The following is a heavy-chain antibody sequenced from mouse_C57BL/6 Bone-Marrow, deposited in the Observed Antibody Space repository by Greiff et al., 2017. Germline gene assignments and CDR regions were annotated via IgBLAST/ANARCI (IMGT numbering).Heavy chain of an antibody. CDR3: ARGDYAYEGAWFAY. D-gene: IGHD2-2*01. J-gene: IGHJ3*01. V-gene: IGHV5-17*01. CDR1: GFNFSDYG. Sequence: EVMLVESGGGLVKPGGSLKLSCAASGFNFSDYGMHWVRQAPEKGLKWVAYISSGSSTIYYTDTVKGRFTISRANAKNTLFLQMTSLRSEDTAMYYCARGDYAYEGAWFAYWGQGTLVTVSA. CDR2: ISSGSSTI.